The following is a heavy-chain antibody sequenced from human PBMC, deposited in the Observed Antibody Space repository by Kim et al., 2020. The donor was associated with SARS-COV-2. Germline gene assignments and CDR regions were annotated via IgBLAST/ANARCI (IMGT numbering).Heavy chain of an antibody. D-gene: IGHD4-17*01. Sequence: GGSLRLSCAASGFTFSSYGMSWVRQAPAKGLEWVANIKQDGSEKYYVDSVKGRFTISKDNAKHTLYLQLNSLRAEDTAVYNCARDFLYGDCYYGMDVWGQGTAITVSS. V-gene: IGHV3-7*01. J-gene: IGHJ6*02. CDR2: IKQDGSEK. CDR3: ARDFLYGDCYYGMDV. CDR1: GFTFSSYG.